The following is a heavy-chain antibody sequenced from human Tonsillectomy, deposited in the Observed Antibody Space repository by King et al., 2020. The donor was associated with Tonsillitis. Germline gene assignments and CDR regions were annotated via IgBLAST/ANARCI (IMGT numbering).Heavy chain of an antibody. CDR2: ISSSGSTI. D-gene: IGHD3-10*01. CDR3: ARTLFYYAPFNY. V-gene: IGHV3-48*03. CDR1: GFPFSSYE. Sequence: VQLVESGGGLVQPGRSLRLSCAASGFPFSSYEINWVRQAPGKGLALISFISSSGSTIYYEDSVKGRFTISRDTSKNSLYLQMNCLRAEDTAVYYCARTLFYYAPFNYWGQGTLVTVSS. J-gene: IGHJ4*02.